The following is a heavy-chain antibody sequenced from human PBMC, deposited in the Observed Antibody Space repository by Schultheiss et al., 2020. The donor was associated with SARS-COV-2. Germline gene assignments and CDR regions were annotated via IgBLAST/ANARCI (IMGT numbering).Heavy chain of an antibody. J-gene: IGHJ4*02. CDR1: GFTFSSYA. D-gene: IGHD3-22*01. V-gene: IGHV3-21*01. CDR2: ISSSSSYI. CDR3: ARDGRSTMSPYDY. Sequence: GGSLRLSCAASGFTFSSYAMHWVRQAPGKGLEWVPSISSSSSYIYYADSVKGRFTISRDNAKNSLYLQMNSLRAEDTAVYYCARDGRSTMSPYDYWGQGTLVTVSS.